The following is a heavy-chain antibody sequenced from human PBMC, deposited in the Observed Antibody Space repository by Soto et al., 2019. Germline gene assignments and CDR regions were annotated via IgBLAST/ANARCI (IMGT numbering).Heavy chain of an antibody. J-gene: IGHJ3*02. V-gene: IGHV1-8*01. CDR3: ARGRVSRPDAFDI. D-gene: IGHD6-13*01. CDR2: MNPNSGKT. Sequence: ASVKVSCKASGYTFTSYDINWVRQAPGQGLEWMGWMNPNSGKTGYAQKFQGRVTITRNTSISTAYMELSSLRSEDTAVYYCARGRVSRPDAFDIWGQGTMVTVSS. CDR1: GYTFTSYD.